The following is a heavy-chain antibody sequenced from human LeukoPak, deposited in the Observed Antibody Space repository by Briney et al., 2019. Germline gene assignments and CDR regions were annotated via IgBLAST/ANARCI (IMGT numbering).Heavy chain of an antibody. D-gene: IGHD4-17*01. Sequence: GESLKISCKASGYSFTTYWIGWVRQMPGKGLEWMGFVYPGDSDTRYSPSFQGQVTISADKSISTAYLQWSSLKASDTAMYYCARQPYSTVTSHFDYWGQGTLVTVSS. V-gene: IGHV5-51*01. CDR3: ARQPYSTVTSHFDY. CDR2: VYPGDSDT. J-gene: IGHJ4*02. CDR1: GYSFTTYW.